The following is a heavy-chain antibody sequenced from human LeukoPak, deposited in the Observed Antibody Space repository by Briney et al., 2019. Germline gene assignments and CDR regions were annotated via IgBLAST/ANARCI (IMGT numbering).Heavy chain of an antibody. D-gene: IGHD3-3*01. CDR3: ARKYYDFWSGYTDYGMDV. CDR2: IYYSGST. V-gene: IGHV4-31*03. J-gene: IGHJ6*02. Sequence: SGTLSLTCTVSGGSISSGGYYWSWIRQHPGKGLEWIGYIYYSGSTYYNPSLKSRVTISVDTSKNQFSLKLSSVTAADTAVYYCARKYYDFWSGYTDYGMDVWGQGTTVTVSS. CDR1: GGSISSGGYY.